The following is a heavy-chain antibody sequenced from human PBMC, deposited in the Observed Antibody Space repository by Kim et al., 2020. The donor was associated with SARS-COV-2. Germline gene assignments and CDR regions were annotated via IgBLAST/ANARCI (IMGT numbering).Heavy chain of an antibody. CDR1: GFTFSNYA. CDR3: AKAYTSSRPAASYFDF. J-gene: IGHJ4*03. D-gene: IGHD3-16*01. Sequence: GGSLRLSCAASGFTFSNYAMSWVRQAPGKGLEWVSGIGVGGGSMYYADSVRGRFTISRDNSKNTLDLQMNSLSAEDTALYYCAKAYTSSRPAASYFDFWG. CDR2: IGVGGGSM. V-gene: IGHV3-23*01.